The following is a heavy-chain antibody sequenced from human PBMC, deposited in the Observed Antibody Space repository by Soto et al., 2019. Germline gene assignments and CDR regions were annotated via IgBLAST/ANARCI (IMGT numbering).Heavy chain of an antibody. CDR3: ARSMQWLIQSLDH. Sequence: QLQLRESGPGLVKPSETLSLTCTVSGASISSSTHYWGWIRQPPGKGLEWIGSMYFSGSTYYNPSLKSRVTISVDTSNNQVSLKLSSVTAADTSVCFCARSMQWLIQSLDHWGQGTLVTVSS. D-gene: IGHD6-19*01. CDR1: GASISSSTHY. J-gene: IGHJ4*02. CDR2: MYFSGST. V-gene: IGHV4-39*01.